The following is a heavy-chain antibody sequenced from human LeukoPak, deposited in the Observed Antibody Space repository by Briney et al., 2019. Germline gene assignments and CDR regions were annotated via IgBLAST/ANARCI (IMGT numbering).Heavy chain of an antibody. J-gene: IGHJ4*02. CDR3: ARERVGYSYGYDY. D-gene: IGHD5-18*01. CDR2: ISTYNGNT. V-gene: IGHV1-18*01. CDR1: GYTFTSYS. Sequence: ASVKVSCKASGYTFTSYSIGWVRQAPGQGLEWMGWISTYNGNTNYAQKLQGRVTITADKSTSTAYMELSSLRSEDTAVYYCARERVGYSYGYDYWGQGTLVTVSS.